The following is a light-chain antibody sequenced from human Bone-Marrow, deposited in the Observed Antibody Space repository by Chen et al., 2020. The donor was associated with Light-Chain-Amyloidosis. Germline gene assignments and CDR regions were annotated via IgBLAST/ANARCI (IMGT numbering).Light chain of an antibody. CDR3: QKYGRSLA. V-gene: IGKV3-20*01. CDR1: QSVGSSY. J-gene: IGKJ4*01. Sequence: EIVSTQSPGTLSLSPGDRATLPCRASQSVGSSYLAWYQQKPGQAPRLLIYGASNRATGIPDRFSGSGSGTDFTLTISSLEPEDFAVYYCQKYGRSLAFGGGAKVEIK. CDR2: GAS.